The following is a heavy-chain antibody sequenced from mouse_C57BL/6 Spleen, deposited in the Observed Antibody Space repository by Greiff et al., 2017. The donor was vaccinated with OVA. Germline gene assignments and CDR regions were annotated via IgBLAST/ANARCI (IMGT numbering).Heavy chain of an antibody. D-gene: IGHD2-3*01. J-gene: IGHJ3*01. CDR1: GYSITSGYY. V-gene: IGHV3-6*01. CDR3: ARAGYYVAWFAY. Sequence: EVHLVESGPGLVKPSQSLSLTCSVTGYSITSGYYWNWIRQFPGNKLEWMGYISYDGSNNYNPSLKNRISITRDTSKNPFFLKLISVTTEDTATYYCARAGYYVAWFAYWGQGTPVTVSA. CDR2: ISYDGSN.